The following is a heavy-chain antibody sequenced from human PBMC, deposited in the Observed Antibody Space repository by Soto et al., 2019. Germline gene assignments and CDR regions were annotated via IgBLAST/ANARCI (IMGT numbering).Heavy chain of an antibody. CDR2: IYYSGST. V-gene: IGHV4-59*01. Sequence: SETLSLTCTVSGGSISSYYWSWIRQPPGKGLEWIGYIYYSGSTNYNPSLKSRVTISVDTSKNQFSLKLSSVTAADTAVYYCARDSNWNYPSAPDYWGQGTLVTVSS. J-gene: IGHJ4*02. CDR1: GGSISSYY. CDR3: ARDSNWNYPSAPDY. D-gene: IGHD1-7*01.